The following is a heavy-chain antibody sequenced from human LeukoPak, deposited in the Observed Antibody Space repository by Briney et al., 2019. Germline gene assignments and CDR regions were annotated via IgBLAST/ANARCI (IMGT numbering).Heavy chain of an antibody. CDR3: ARGGPAAAPYYFDY. J-gene: IGHJ4*02. D-gene: IGHD6-13*01. CDR1: GGSNSSYY. CDR2: IYYSGST. V-gene: IGHV4-59*01. Sequence: PSETLSLTCTVSGGSNSSYYWSWIRQRPGKGLEWIGYIYYSGSTNYNPSLKSRVTISVDTSKNQFSLKLSSVTAADTAVYYCARGGPAAAPYYFDYWGQGTLVTASS.